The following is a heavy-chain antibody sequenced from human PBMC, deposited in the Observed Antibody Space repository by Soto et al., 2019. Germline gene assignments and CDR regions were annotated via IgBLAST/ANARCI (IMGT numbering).Heavy chain of an antibody. CDR2: ISAYNGNT. Sequence: GASVKVSCKASCYTFTSYGISWVRQAPGQGLEWMGWISAYNGNTNYAQKLQGRVTMTTDTSTSTAYMELRSLRSDDTAVYYCARDYYGDYFRWFDPWGQGTLVTVSS. CDR3: ARDYYGDYFRWFDP. CDR1: CYTFTSYG. D-gene: IGHD4-17*01. V-gene: IGHV1-18*04. J-gene: IGHJ5*02.